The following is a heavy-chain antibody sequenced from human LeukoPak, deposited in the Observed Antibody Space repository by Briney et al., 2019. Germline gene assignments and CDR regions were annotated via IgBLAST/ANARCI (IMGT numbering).Heavy chain of an antibody. Sequence: PSETLSLTCAVYGGSFSGYYWSWIRQPPGKGLEWIGEINHSGSTNYNPSLKSRVTISVDTSKNEFSLNLSSLTASDTSVYFCVRHQDWSSSPSYMEVWGKGTTVTISS. V-gene: IGHV4-34*01. CDR2: INHSGST. CDR3: VRHQDWSSSPSYMEV. D-gene: IGHD6-13*01. CDR1: GGSFSGYY. J-gene: IGHJ6*03.